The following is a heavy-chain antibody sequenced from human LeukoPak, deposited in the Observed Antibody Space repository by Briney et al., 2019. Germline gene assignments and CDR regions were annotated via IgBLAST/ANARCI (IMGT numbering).Heavy chain of an antibody. J-gene: IGHJ4*02. CDR2: IKEDGSEK. CDR3: ARARATGEFDC. Sequence: GESLRLSCAVSGFTLSSYWMSWVRQSPEKGLEWVANIKEDGSEKYYVDSVKGRFTLSRDNAKNSLYLQMNSLRAEDTAVYFCARARATGEFDCWGQGTLVTVSS. V-gene: IGHV3-7*01. D-gene: IGHD1-26*01. CDR1: GFTLSSYW.